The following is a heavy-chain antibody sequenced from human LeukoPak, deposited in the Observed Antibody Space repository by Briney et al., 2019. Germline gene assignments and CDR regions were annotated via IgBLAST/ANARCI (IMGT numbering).Heavy chain of an antibody. CDR2: ISSSGSST. J-gene: IGHJ4*02. CDR1: GFTFSSYA. V-gene: IGHV3-23*01. Sequence: PGGSLRLSCAASGFTFSSYAMSWVRQAPGKGLEWVSSISSSGSSTSYADSVKGRFTISRDNSKNTLYLQMNSLRAEDTAIYYCAKVARAPYFDYWGQGTLVTVSS. CDR3: AKVARAPYFDY. D-gene: IGHD3-10*01.